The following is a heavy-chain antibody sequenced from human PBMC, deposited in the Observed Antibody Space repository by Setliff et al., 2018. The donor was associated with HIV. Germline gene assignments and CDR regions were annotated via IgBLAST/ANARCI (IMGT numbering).Heavy chain of an antibody. D-gene: IGHD5-18*01. CDR1: GGSISSSSYY. CDR3: AKDRGYNYGHYAFDI. V-gene: IGHV4-39*07. Sequence: SETLSLTCTVSGGSISSSSYYWGWIRQSPGKGLEWIGSGFHSGATYYNPSLKSRVTISVDTSKNQLSLKVNSVTAADTAVYYCAKDRGYNYGHYAFDIWGKGTTVTVS. CDR2: GFHSGAT. J-gene: IGHJ3*02.